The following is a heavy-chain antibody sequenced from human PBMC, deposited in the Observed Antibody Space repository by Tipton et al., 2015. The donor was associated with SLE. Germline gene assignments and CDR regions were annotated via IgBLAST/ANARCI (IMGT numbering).Heavy chain of an antibody. D-gene: IGHD2-2*01. CDR2: IYTSGST. J-gene: IGHJ4*02. CDR1: GGSISSYY. V-gene: IGHV4-4*09. Sequence: TLSLTCTVSGGSISSYYWSWIRQPPGKGLEWIGYIYTSGSTNYNPSLKSRVTMSVDTSKNQFSLKLSSVTAADTAVYYCARVGYCSSTSCPFDYWGQGTLVTVSS. CDR3: ARVGYCSSTSCPFDY.